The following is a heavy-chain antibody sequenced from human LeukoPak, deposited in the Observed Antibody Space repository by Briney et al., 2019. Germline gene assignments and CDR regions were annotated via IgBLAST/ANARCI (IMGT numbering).Heavy chain of an antibody. V-gene: IGHV3-74*01. CDR2: INGDGGNT. J-gene: IGHJ4*02. D-gene: IGHD2-15*01. CDR1: GFTFSTYW. Sequence: GGSLRLSCAASGFTFSTYWIHWVRHAPGKGLVWVSRINGDGGNTIYADSVSGRFTIYRDNAKNTLYLQMNSLRAEDTAVYYCARGRGTCSGDSCYFDYWGQGTLVTVSS. CDR3: ARGRGTCSGDSCYFDY.